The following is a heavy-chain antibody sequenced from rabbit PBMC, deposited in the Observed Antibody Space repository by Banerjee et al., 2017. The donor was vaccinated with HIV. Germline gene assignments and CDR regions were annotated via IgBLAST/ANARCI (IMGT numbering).Heavy chain of an antibody. CDR2: IYAGGSGGT. CDR3: ARGGYDAYDYFNF. D-gene: IGHD6-1*01. J-gene: IGHJ4*01. V-gene: IGHV1S40*01. CDR1: GFSFSSSYY. Sequence: QSLEESGGDLVKPGASLTLTCTASGFSFSSSYYMCWVRQAPGKGLEWIACIYAGGSGGTYYASWAKGRFTISKTSSTTVTLQMTSLTAADTATYFCARGGYDAYDYFNFWGPGTLVTVS.